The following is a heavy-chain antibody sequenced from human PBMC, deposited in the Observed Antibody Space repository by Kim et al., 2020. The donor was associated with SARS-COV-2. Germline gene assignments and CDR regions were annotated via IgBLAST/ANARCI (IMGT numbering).Heavy chain of an antibody. CDR2: INPSGGST. CDR3: ARGGSRGYTGDWFDP. Sequence: ASVKVSCKASGYTFTSYYMHWVRQAPGQGLEWMGIINPSGGSTSYAQKFQGRVTMTRDTSTSTVYMELSSLRSEDTAVYYCARGGSRGYTGDWFDPWGQGTLVTVSS. J-gene: IGHJ5*02. CDR1: GYTFTSYY. D-gene: IGHD3-22*01. V-gene: IGHV1-46*01.